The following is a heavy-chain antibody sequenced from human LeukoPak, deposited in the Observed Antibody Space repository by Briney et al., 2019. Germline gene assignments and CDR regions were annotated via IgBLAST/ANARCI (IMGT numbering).Heavy chain of an antibody. CDR1: GGTFSSYA. J-gene: IGHJ6*02. Sequence: GASVKVSCKASGGTFSSYAISWVRQAPGQGLEWMGGIIPIFGTANYAQKFQGRVTITAGESTSTAYMELSSLRSEDTAVYYCAREATTNLDVWGQGTTVTVSS. CDR2: IIPIFGTA. D-gene: IGHD4-17*01. CDR3: AREATTNLDV. V-gene: IGHV1-69*13.